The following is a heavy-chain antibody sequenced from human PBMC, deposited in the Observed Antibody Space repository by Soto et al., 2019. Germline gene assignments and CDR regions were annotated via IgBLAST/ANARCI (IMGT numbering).Heavy chain of an antibody. CDR2: ISGTGAST. Sequence: EVQLLDSGGGLEQPGGSRRLSCAASGFKFYAYAMSWVRQAPGKGLEWVSAISGTGASTYYADSVKGRFTISRDNSKNRQYLQMNSLTVEDTAVYFCAKGGVAGYWPYYHGMDVWGQGTTVTVS. J-gene: IGHJ6*02. CDR1: GFKFYAYA. V-gene: IGHV3-23*01. D-gene: IGHD6-19*01. CDR3: AKGGVAGYWPYYHGMDV.